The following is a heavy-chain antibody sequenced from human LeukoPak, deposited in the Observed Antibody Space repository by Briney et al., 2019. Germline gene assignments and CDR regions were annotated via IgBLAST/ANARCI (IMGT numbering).Heavy chain of an antibody. D-gene: IGHD1-26*01. J-gene: IGHJ4*02. CDR3: TTRRSGSADY. V-gene: IGHV3-30-3*01. Sequence: GGSLRLSCAASGFTFSSYAMHWVRQAPGKGLEWVAVISYDGSNKYYADSVKGRFTISRDNSKNTLYLQMNSLRAEDTAVYYCTTRRSGSADYWGQGTLVTVSS. CDR1: GFTFSSYA. CDR2: ISYDGSNK.